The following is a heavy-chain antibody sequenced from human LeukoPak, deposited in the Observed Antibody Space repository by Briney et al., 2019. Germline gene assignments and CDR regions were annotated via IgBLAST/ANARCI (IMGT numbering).Heavy chain of an antibody. CDR2: ISSSSSYI. CDR1: GFTFSSYS. J-gene: IGHJ6*02. D-gene: IGHD4-17*01. CDR3: ARDAPWGYGDYYYGMDV. Sequence: GGSLRLSCAASGFTFSSYSMNWVRQAPGKGLEWVSSISSSSSYIYYADSVKGRFTISRDNAKNSLYLQMNSLRAEDTAVYYCARDAPWGYGDYYYGMDVWGQGTTVTVSS. V-gene: IGHV3-21*01.